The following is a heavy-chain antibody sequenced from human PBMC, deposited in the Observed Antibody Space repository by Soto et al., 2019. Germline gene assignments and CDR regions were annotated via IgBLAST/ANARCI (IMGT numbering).Heavy chain of an antibody. D-gene: IGHD6-6*01. CDR1: GFTFSSYA. CDR2: ISSNGGST. J-gene: IGHJ4*02. Sequence: PGGSLRLSCAASGFTFSSYAMHWVRQAPGKGLEYVSAISSNGGSTYYADSVKGRFTISRDNSKNTLYLQMGSLRAEDMAVYYCARGPARLFYFDYWGQGTLVLVSS. CDR3: ARGPARLFYFDY. V-gene: IGHV3-64*02.